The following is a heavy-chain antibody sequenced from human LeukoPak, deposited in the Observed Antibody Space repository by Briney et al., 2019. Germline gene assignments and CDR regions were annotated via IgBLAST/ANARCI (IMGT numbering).Heavy chain of an antibody. J-gene: IGHJ4*02. Sequence: SETLSLTCTVSGGSISSYYWSWIRQPPGKGLEWIGYIYYSGSTNYNPSLKSRVTISVDTSKNQFSLRLSSVTAADTAVYYCARGRDYGDYASFTDYWGQGILVTVSS. CDR2: IYYSGST. CDR3: ARGRDYGDYASFTDY. D-gene: IGHD4-17*01. V-gene: IGHV4-59*01. CDR1: GGSISSYY.